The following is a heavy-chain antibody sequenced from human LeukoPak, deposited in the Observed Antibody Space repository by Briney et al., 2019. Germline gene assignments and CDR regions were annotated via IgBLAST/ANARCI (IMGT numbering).Heavy chain of an antibody. CDR3: ARPYCSSTSCYTSAEYFQH. Sequence: SETLSLTCAVYGGSFSGYYWSWIRQPPGKGLEWIGEINHSGSTNYNPSLKSRVTISVDTSKNQFSLKLSSVTAADTAVYYCARPYCSSTSCYTSAEYFQHWGQGTLVTVSS. J-gene: IGHJ1*01. V-gene: IGHV4-34*01. D-gene: IGHD2-2*02. CDR1: GGSFSGYY. CDR2: INHSGST.